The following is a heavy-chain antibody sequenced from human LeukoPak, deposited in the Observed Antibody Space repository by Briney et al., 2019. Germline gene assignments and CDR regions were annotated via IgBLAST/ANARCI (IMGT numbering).Heavy chain of an antibody. Sequence: KPSETLSLTCTVSAASIRGYYWSWIRQPPGKGLEWIGYIYYTGSTNYNPSLKSRVTISVDTSKNQFSLKLRSVTAADTAVYYCARTPYYDSSGYYNDYWGQGTLVTVSS. V-gene: IGHV4-59*01. CDR3: ARTPYYDSSGYYNDY. D-gene: IGHD3-22*01. CDR1: AASIRGYY. CDR2: IYYTGST. J-gene: IGHJ4*02.